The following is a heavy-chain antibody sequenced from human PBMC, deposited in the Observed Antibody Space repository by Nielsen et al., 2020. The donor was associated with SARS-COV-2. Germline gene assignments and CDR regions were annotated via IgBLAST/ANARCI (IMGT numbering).Heavy chain of an antibody. CDR2: ISSSSSYT. V-gene: IGHV3-11*06. Sequence: WIRQPPGKGLEWVSYISSSSSYTNYADSVKGRFTISRDNAKNSLYLQMDSLRGEDTAVYYCARDARFYYYGSGSYSDYYYYGMDVWGQGTTVTVSS. J-gene: IGHJ6*02. CDR3: ARDARFYYYGSGSYSDYYYYGMDV. D-gene: IGHD3-10*01.